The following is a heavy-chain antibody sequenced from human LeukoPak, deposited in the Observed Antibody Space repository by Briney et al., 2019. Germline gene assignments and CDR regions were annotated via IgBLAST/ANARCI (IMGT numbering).Heavy chain of an antibody. CDR1: GFTFSSYG. D-gene: IGHD2-2*01. CDR3: AKDYCSSTSCPNY. CDR2: ISYDGSNK. J-gene: IGHJ4*02. Sequence: GGSLRLSYAASGFTFSSYGMHWVRQAPGKGLEWVAVISYDGSNKYYADSVKGRFTISRDNSKNTLYLQMNSLRAEDTAVYYCAKDYCSSTSCPNYWGQGTLVTVSS. V-gene: IGHV3-30*18.